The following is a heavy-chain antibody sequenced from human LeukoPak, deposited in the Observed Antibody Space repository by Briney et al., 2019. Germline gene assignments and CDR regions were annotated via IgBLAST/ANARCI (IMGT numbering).Heavy chain of an antibody. V-gene: IGHV3-23*01. CDR2: FSGSGGST. CDR1: GFTFRSYA. D-gene: IGHD3-22*01. CDR3: ANPRDRGYYFYFDY. J-gene: IGHJ4*02. Sequence: GGSLRLSCEASGFTFRSYAMSWVRQAPGKGLEWVSGFSGSGGSTYYADSVKGRFTISGDNSRNTLYLQMNSLRAEDTAVYYCANPRDRGYYFYFDYWGQGTLVTVSS.